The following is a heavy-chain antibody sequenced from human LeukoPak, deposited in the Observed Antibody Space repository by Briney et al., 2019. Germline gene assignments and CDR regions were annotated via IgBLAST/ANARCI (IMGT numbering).Heavy chain of an antibody. J-gene: IGHJ6*03. D-gene: IGHD6-19*01. Sequence: GESLKISCKGSGYSFTSYWIGWVRQMPGKGLEWMGIIHPGDSDTSYSPSFQGQVTISADKSISTAYLQWSSLKASDTAIYYCARAGTYYYYHMDVWGKGTTVTVFS. V-gene: IGHV5-51*01. CDR3: ARAGTYYYYHMDV. CDR1: GYSFTSYW. CDR2: IHPGDSDT.